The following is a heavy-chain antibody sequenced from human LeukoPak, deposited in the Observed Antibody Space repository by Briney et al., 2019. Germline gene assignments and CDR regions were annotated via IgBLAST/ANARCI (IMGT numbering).Heavy chain of an antibody. Sequence: PSETLSLTCAVSGGSISSGGYSWSWIRQPPGKGLEWIGYINHSGSTNYNPSLKSRVTISVDTSKNQFSLKLSSVTAADTAVYYCARRAGGRSIMITYVDYWGQGTLVTVSS. CDR3: ARRAGGRSIMITYVDY. CDR1: GGSISSGGYS. V-gene: IGHV4-30-2*01. J-gene: IGHJ4*02. CDR2: INHSGST. D-gene: IGHD3-16*01.